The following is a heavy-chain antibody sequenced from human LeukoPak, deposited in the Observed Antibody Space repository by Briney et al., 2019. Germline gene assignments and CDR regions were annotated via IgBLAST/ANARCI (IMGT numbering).Heavy chain of an antibody. CDR3: ARVVDDDGSGYAVV. D-gene: IGHD3-22*01. CDR1: GGSISSGRYF. V-gene: IGHV4-30-4*01. J-gene: IGHJ1*01. Sequence: SETLSLTCSVSGGSISSGRYFWSWIRQSPRKGLEYIGYIYHNGITHYNASLKSRVIMSVDTSKNHFTLKLSSVTAADTAVYFCARVVDDDGSGYAVVWGQGIVVTISS. CDR2: IYHNGIT.